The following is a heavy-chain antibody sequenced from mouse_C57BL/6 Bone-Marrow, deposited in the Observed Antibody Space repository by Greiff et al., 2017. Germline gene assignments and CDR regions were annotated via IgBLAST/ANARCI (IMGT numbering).Heavy chain of an antibody. J-gene: IGHJ3*01. CDR1: GYTFTDYN. Sequence: VQLQQSGPELVKPGASVKIPCKASGYTFTDYNMDWVKQSHGKSLEWIGDISPNNGGTIYNQKFKGKATLTVDKSSSTAYMELRSLTSEDTAVYYCARGGYSKRFAYWGQGTLVTVSA. CDR3: ARGGYSKRFAY. D-gene: IGHD2-5*01. V-gene: IGHV1-18*01. CDR2: ISPNNGGT.